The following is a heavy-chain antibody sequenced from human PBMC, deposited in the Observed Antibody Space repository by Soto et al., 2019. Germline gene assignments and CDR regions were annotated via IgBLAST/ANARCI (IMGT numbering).Heavy chain of an antibody. CDR1: GYTFTGYY. J-gene: IGHJ5*02. V-gene: IGHV1-2*02. D-gene: IGHD3-9*01. CDR2: INPNSGGT. CDR3: ARDYDILTGPNWFDP. Sequence: ASVKVSCKASGYTFTGYYMHWVRQAPGQGLEWMGWINPNSGGTNYAQKFQGRVTMTRDTSISTAYMELSRLRSNDTAVYYCARDYDILTGPNWFDPWGQRTLVTVSS.